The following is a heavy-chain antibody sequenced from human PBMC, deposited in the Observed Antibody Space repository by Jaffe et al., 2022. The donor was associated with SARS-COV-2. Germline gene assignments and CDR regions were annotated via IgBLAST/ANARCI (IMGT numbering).Heavy chain of an antibody. D-gene: IGHD6-19*01. V-gene: IGHV4-39*01. J-gene: IGHJ6*02. CDR3: ARHRSAAGDYYYYGMDV. CDR1: GGSISSSSYY. CDR2: IYYSGST. Sequence: QLQLQESGPGLVKPSETLSLTCTVSGGSISSSSYYWGWIRQPPGKGLEWIGSIYYSGSTYYNPSLKSRVTISVDTSKNQFSLKLSSVTAADTAVYYCARHRSAAGDYYYYGMDVWGQGTTVTVSS.